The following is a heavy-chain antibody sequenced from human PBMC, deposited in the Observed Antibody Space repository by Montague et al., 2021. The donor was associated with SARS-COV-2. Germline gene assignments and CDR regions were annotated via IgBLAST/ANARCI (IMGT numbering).Heavy chain of an antibody. CDR2: IYYSGRT. J-gene: IGHJ4*02. D-gene: IGHD1-20*01. CDR1: GGSIIFSTSY. V-gene: IGHV4-39*01. Sequence: SETLSLTCTVSGGSIIFSTSYSGWISHPPAKALGWMGRIYYSGRTYYTRSLESRITISVDTSKNQFSLKLSSVTAADTAVYYCARYGYNWNDDEGFDYWGPG. CDR3: ARYGYNWNDDEGFDY.